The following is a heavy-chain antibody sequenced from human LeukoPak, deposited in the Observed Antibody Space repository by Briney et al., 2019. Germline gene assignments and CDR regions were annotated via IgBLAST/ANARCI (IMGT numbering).Heavy chain of an antibody. Sequence: SETLSLTCAVYGGSFSGYYWSWIRQPPGKGLEWIGEINHSGSTNYNPSLKSRVTISVDTSKNQFSLKLSSVTAADTAVYYCARANSTIFGVVPHYGMDVWGQGTTVTVSS. J-gene: IGHJ6*02. V-gene: IGHV4-34*01. D-gene: IGHD3-3*01. CDR1: GGSFSGYY. CDR2: INHSGST. CDR3: ARANSTIFGVVPHYGMDV.